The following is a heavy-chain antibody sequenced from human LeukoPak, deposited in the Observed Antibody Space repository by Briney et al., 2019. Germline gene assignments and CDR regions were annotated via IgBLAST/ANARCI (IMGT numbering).Heavy chain of an antibody. J-gene: IGHJ6*03. CDR1: GYIITTYW. CDR2: IYPGDADN. D-gene: IGHD2-2*01. CDR3: ARHFIVVVPSSLRIGTYAYYMDV. V-gene: IGHV5-51*01. Sequence: AESLKISCKASGYIITTYWVGWVRQMPRKGLEWMGTIYPGDADNRYSPSFQGQVTISVDRSISIAYLQWNSLKASDTATYYCARHFIVVVPSSLRIGTYAYYMDVCGKGTTVTVSS.